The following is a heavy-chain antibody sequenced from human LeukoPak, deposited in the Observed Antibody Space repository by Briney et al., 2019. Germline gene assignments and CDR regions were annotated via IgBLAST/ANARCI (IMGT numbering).Heavy chain of an antibody. CDR3: AGVTDILAYDH. D-gene: IGHD2-21*02. V-gene: IGHV3-53*01. CDR2: IYSGGST. J-gene: IGHJ4*02. Sequence: GGSLRLSCAASGFTVSSNYMSWVRQAPGKGLEWVSVIYSGGSTYYADSVKGRFTISRDNSKNTLYLQMNSLRAEDTAVYYCAGVTDILAYDHWGQGTLVTVSS. CDR1: GFTVSSNY.